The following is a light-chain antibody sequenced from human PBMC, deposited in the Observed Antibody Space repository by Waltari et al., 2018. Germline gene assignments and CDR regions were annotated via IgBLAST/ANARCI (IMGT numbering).Light chain of an antibody. CDR3: QKYGTLPAT. Sequence: EIVLTQSPGTLSLSPGQRATLSCRASQSVSTYLAWYQQKPGQAPRLLIYDASARATGIPDSVSGSGSGTDFSLTISRLESEDFAVYYCQKYGTLPATFGQGTKVEI. CDR1: QSVSTY. V-gene: IGKV3-20*01. J-gene: IGKJ1*01. CDR2: DAS.